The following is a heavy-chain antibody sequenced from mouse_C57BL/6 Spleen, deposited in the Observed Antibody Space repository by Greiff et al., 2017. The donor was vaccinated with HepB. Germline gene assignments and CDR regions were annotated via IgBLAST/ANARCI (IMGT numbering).Heavy chain of an antibody. J-gene: IGHJ4*01. CDR1: GFSLTSYA. D-gene: IGHD1-1*01. CDR2: IWTGGGT. V-gene: IGHV2-9-1*01. Sequence: VMLVESGPGLVAPSQSLSITCTVSGFSLTSYAISWVRQPPGKGLEWLGVIWTGGGTNYNSALKSRLSISKDNSKSQVFLKMNSLQTDDTARYYCARNEGGFDYYGSSPYYAMDYWGQGTSVTVSS. CDR3: ARNEGGFDYYGSSPYYAMDY.